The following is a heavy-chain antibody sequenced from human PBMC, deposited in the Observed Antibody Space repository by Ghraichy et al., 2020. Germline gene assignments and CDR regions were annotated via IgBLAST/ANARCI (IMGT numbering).Heavy chain of an antibody. D-gene: IGHD2-2*01. V-gene: IGHV1-2*05. Sequence: ASVKVSCKTGGDNFSAHFTHWLRVARVQLVERMGRINPNTGVTNYAQNFQGRVTMTRDTSISTAYMDLSRLRSDDTVVYYCARGPYHYYYFDYWGLGTLV. CDR3: ARGPYHYYYFDY. CDR2: INPNTGVT. CDR1: GDNFSAHF. J-gene: IGHJ4*02.